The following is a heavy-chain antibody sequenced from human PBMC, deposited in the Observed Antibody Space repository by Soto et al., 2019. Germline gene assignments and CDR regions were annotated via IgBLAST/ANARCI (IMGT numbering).Heavy chain of an antibody. V-gene: IGHV3-11*06. CDR1: GFTFSDYY. Sequence: GGSLRLSCAASGFTFSDYYMSWIRQAPGKGLEWVSYISSSSSYTNYADSVKGRFTISRDNAKNSLYLQMNSLRAEDTGVYYCARGSTDYYDSSGYSGSDYWGQGTLVTVSS. D-gene: IGHD3-22*01. CDR2: ISSSSSYT. J-gene: IGHJ4*02. CDR3: ARGSTDYYDSSGYSGSDY.